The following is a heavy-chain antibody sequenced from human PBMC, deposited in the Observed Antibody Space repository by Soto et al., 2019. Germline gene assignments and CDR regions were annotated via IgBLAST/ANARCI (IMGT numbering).Heavy chain of an antibody. Sequence: PSETLSLTCTVSGASISGSYWSWIRKSAGKGLEWIGRIYATGTTDYNPSLKSRVMMSVDTSKKQFSLKLRSVTAADTAVYYCVRDGTKTLRDWLDPWGQGISVTVSS. D-gene: IGHD1-1*01. CDR2: IYATGTT. J-gene: IGHJ5*02. CDR3: VRDGTKTLRDWLDP. CDR1: GASISGSY. V-gene: IGHV4-4*07.